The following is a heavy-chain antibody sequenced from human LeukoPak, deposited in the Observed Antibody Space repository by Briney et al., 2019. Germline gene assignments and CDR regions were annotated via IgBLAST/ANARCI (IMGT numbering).Heavy chain of an antibody. Sequence: PGGSLSLSCAASGFTFSSYAMSWVGQAPGKGLEWVSVISNSGGSTFYADSVKGRFTISRDNSKNTLYLQINSLRAEDTAVYYCARDVVGPNRWVYGRDVWRENPTVTVSS. D-gene: IGHD3/OR15-3a*01. CDR3: ARDVVGPNRWVYGRDV. J-gene: IGHJ6*04. CDR1: GFTFSSYA. CDR2: ISNSGGST. V-gene: IGHV3-23*01.